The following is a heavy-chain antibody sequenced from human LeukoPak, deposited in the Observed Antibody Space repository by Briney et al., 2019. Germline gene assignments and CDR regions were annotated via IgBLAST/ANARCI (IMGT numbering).Heavy chain of an antibody. CDR3: ARDPTGIVGAIL. J-gene: IGHJ3*01. V-gene: IGHV3-48*03. CDR2: ISSSGSTI. CDR1: GFTFSSYE. D-gene: IGHD1-26*01. Sequence: GGSLRLSCAASGFTFSSYEMNWVRQAPGKVLEWVSYISSSGSTIYYADSVKGRFTISRDNAKNSLYLQMNSLRAEDTAVYYCARDPTGIVGAILWGQGTMVTVSS.